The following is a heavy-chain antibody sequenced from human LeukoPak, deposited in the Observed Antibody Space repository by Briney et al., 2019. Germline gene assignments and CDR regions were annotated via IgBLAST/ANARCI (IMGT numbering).Heavy chain of an antibody. V-gene: IGHV3-23*01. CDR3: TRELVSSGIGYVVL. CDR1: ALTLGTFG. J-gene: IGHJ2*01. D-gene: IGHD3-10*01. CDR2: ITGSSTWT. Sequence: GGSLRLSCAASALTLGTFGTAWVRQSPGKGLQWVSGITGSSTWTYYAASVKGRFTVSRDNSQNTLHLQMNSLRADDTAVYYCTRELVSSGIGYVVLWGRGTLVTVSS.